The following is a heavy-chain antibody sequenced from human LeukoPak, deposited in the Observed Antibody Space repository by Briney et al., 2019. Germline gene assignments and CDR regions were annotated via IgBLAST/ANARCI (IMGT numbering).Heavy chain of an antibody. CDR3: ARDQYYDSKGWFDP. Sequence: SETLSLTCRVSGGSISSLYWSWIREPPGRGLEWSGYIYYSGRTSYNPSLKSRVTISVDTSKNQFSLRLSSVSAADTAVYYCARDQYYDSKGWFDPWGQGTLVTVSS. CDR1: GGSISSLY. D-gene: IGHD3-22*01. CDR2: IYYSGRT. J-gene: IGHJ5*02. V-gene: IGHV4-59*13.